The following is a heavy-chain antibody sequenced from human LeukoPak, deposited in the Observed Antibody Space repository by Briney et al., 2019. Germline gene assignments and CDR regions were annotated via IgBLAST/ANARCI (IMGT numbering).Heavy chain of an antibody. Sequence: SETLSLTCAVYGGSFSGYYWSWIRQPPGKGLEWIGEINHSGSTNYNPSLKSRVTISVDTSKNQFSLKLSSVTAADTAVYYCARVRRFFEWLFDYWGQGTLVTVSS. CDR1: GGSFSGYY. D-gene: IGHD3-3*01. CDR2: INHSGST. V-gene: IGHV4-34*01. J-gene: IGHJ4*02. CDR3: ARVRRFFEWLFDY.